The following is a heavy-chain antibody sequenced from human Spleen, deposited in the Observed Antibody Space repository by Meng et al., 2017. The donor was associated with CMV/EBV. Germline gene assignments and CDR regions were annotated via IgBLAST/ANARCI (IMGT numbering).Heavy chain of an antibody. D-gene: IGHD2-15*01. J-gene: IGHJ4*02. CDR1: GFNFSSCA. CDR3: ARRYCGSSSCYFDY. CDR2: VSSNGGGK. V-gene: IGHV3-64*02. Sequence: ASGFNFSSCAMHWVRQAPGKGLECVSIVSSNGGGKYSADSVEGRFTISRDNSKNTLYLQMGSLRAEDMAVYYCARRYCGSSSCYFDYWGQGTLVTVSS.